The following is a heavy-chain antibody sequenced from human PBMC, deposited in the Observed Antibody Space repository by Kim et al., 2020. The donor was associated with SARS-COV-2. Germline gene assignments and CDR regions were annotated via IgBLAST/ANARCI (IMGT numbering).Heavy chain of an antibody. J-gene: IGHJ4*02. Sequence: RGNSHYTPSHRSRVSISPQTSENQFSLELTSVTAADTAVYYCERGQPLDYWGQGILVTVSS. D-gene: IGHD2-2*01. CDR2: RGNS. CDR3: ERGQPLDY. V-gene: IGHV4-34*01.